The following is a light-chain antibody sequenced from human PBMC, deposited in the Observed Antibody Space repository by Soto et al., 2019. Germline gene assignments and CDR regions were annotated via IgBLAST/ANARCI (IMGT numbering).Light chain of an antibody. Sequence: QSALTQPASVSGSPGQSITISCTGTTNDVGGYNYVSWYQQHPGKAPKLLIFEVSSRPSGVSNRFSGSKSGNTASLTISALQDEDEEDYFCNSYSSSTSLPYVFGTGTKLTVL. CDR1: TNDVGGYNY. V-gene: IGLV2-14*01. J-gene: IGLJ1*01. CDR2: EVS. CDR3: NSYSSSTSLPYV.